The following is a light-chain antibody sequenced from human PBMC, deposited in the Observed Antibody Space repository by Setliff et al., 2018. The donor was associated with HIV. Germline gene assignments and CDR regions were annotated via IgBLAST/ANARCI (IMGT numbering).Light chain of an antibody. V-gene: IGLV1-44*01. J-gene: IGLJ1*01. Sequence: QSALTQPPSASGTPGQRVTISCSGSNSNIGSNTVDWYQQLPGTAPKLLIYTNNQRPSGVPDRFSGSKSGTSASLAISGLQSEDEADYYCAAWDDSLNGYVFGTGTKGTVL. CDR1: NSNIGSNT. CDR2: TNN. CDR3: AAWDDSLNGYV.